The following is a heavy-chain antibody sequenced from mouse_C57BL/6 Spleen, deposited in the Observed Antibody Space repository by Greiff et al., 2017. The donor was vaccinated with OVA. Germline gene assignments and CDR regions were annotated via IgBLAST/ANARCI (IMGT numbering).Heavy chain of an antibody. CDR3: AGRTRVVAAYWYFDV. D-gene: IGHD1-1*01. J-gene: IGHJ1*03. V-gene: IGHV1-82*01. CDR1: GYAFSSSW. Sequence: VKLMESGPELVKPGASVKISCKASGYAFSSSWMNWVKQRPGKGLEWIGRIYPGDGDTNYNGQFKGKATLTADKSSSTAYMQLSRLTSEDSAVDFCAGRTRVVAAYWYFDVWGKGTTVTVSS. CDR2: IYPGDGDT.